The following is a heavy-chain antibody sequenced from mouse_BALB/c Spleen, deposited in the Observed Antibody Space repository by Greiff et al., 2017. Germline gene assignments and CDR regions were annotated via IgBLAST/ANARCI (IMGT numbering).Heavy chain of an antibody. J-gene: IGHJ4*01. CDR3: AREGPYYGNYIYAMDY. CDR2: ISSGSSTI. D-gene: IGHD2-10*01. Sequence: EVKLVESGGGLVQPGGSRKLSCAASGFTFSSFGMHWVRQAPEKGLEWVAYISSGSSTIYYADTVKGRFTISRDNPKNTLFLQMTSLRSEDTAMYYCAREGPYYGNYIYAMDYWGQGTSVTVSS. V-gene: IGHV5-17*02. CDR1: GFTFSSFG.